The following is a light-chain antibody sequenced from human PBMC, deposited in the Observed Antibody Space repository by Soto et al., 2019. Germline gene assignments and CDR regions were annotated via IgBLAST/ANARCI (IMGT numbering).Light chain of an antibody. CDR2: DAS. CDR1: QSISSW. CDR3: QPGGTTPPWT. V-gene: IGKV1-5*01. J-gene: IGKJ1*01. Sequence: DIQMTQSPSTLSASGGDRVTITCRASQSISSWLSWYQQKPVKSPKLLIYDASSLESGFPSRFSGSGSGTEFTLTISSLRPDDFAIYYCQPGGTTPPWTFGQGTKVDIK.